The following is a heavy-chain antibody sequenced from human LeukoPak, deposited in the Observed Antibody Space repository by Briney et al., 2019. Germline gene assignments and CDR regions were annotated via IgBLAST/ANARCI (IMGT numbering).Heavy chain of an antibody. CDR2: IYSGGST. V-gene: IGHV3-53*01. CDR1: GFTVSSNY. D-gene: IGHD3-10*01. J-gene: IGHJ6*03. Sequence: GGSLRLSCAASGFTVSSNYMSWVRQAPGKGLEWVSVIYSGGSTYYADSVKGRFTISRDNSKNTLYLQMNSLRAEDTAVYYCARVSRFGEYAYYYYYYMDVWGKGTTVTISS. CDR3: ARVSRFGEYAYYYYYYMDV.